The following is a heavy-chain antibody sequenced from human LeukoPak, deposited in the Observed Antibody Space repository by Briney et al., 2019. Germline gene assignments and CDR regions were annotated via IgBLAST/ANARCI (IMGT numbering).Heavy chain of an antibody. CDR2: IYPGDSDT. Sequence: GESLKISCKGSGYSFTSYWISWVRQMPGKGLEWMGIIYPGDSDTRYSPSFQGQVTISADKSISTAYLQWSSLKAPDTAMYYCARLSSSSWYRGDYWGQGALVTVSS. J-gene: IGHJ4*02. CDR3: ARLSSSSWYRGDY. V-gene: IGHV5-51*01. CDR1: GYSFTSYW. D-gene: IGHD6-13*01.